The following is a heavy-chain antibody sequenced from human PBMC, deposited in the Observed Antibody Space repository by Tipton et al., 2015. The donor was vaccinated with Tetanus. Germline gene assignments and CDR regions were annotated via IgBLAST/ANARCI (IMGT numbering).Heavy chain of an antibody. D-gene: IGHD5-18*01. CDR3: AKSKRGYSYGSFDD. V-gene: IGHV3-23*01. CDR2: LSGSGSAT. Sequence: SLRLSCAASGFSFSSYAMSWVRQAPGKGLEWVSTLSGSGSATYYAGSVGGRFTISRDNSKNSLFLQMDSLRAEDTAVYFCAKSKRGYSYGSFDDWGQGTLVAVSS. CDR1: GFSFSSYA. J-gene: IGHJ4*02.